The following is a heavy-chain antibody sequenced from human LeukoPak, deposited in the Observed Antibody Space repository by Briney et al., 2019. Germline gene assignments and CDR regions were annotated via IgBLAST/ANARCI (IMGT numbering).Heavy chain of an antibody. CDR2: IKKDGSEK. D-gene: IGHD5-12*01. V-gene: IGHV3-7*01. CDR3: VPGGLRYFDY. J-gene: IGHJ4*02. Sequence: GGSLRLSCAASGFTFRDYWMTWVRQTSRKGLEWAATIKKDGSEKYYVDSVRGRFAISRDNAKNSLYLQMNSLRVEDTAVYYCVPGGLRYFDYWGQGTLVTVSS. CDR1: GFTFRDYW.